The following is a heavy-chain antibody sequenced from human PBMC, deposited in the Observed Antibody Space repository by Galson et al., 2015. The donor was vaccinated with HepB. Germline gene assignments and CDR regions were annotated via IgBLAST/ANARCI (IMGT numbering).Heavy chain of an antibody. J-gene: IGHJ4*02. V-gene: IGHV1-18*01. D-gene: IGHD3-10*01. CDR2: ISAYNGNT. CDR1: GYTFTSYG. Sequence: SCKASGYTFTSYGISWVRQAPGQGLEWMGWISAYNGNTNYAQKLQGRVTMTTDTSTSTAYMELRSLRSDDTAVYYCARDRTLLRYYYGSGSYYNAKFDYWGQGTLVTVSS. CDR3: ARDRTLLRYYYGSGSYYNAKFDY.